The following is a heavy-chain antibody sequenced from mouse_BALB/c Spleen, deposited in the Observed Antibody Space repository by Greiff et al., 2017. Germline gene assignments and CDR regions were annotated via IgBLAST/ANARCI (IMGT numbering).Heavy chain of an antibody. J-gene: IGHJ2*01. V-gene: IGHV5-17*02. Sequence: EVKLVESGGGLVQPGGSRKLSCAASGFTFSSFGMHWVRQAPEKGLEWVAYISSGSSTIYYADTVKGRFTISRDNPKNTLFLQMTSLRSEDTAMYYCAREYYGSSSDYWGQGTTLTVSS. D-gene: IGHD1-1*01. CDR1: GFTFSSFG. CDR2: ISSGSSTI. CDR3: AREYYGSSSDY.